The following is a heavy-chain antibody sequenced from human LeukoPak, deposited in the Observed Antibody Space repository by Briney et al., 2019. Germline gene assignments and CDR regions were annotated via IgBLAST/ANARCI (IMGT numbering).Heavy chain of an antibody. J-gene: IGHJ3*02. CDR1: GFTFSSYT. CDR3: ARGDGYVWGSYRLPSTDAFDI. Sequence: PGGSLRLSCAASGFTFSSYTMNWVRQAPGKGLEWVSCISSSSSYIYYADSVKGRFTISRDNTKNSLILQMDSLIAEDTAVYYCARGDGYVWGSYRLPSTDAFDIWGQGTMVTVSS. V-gene: IGHV3-21*01. CDR2: ISSSSSYI. D-gene: IGHD3-16*02.